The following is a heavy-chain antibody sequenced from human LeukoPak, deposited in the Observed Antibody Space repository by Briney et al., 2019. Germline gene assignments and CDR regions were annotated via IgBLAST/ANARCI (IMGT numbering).Heavy chain of an antibody. CDR3: ARGDSWLYDY. CDR2: INPNSGGT. J-gene: IGHJ4*02. D-gene: IGHD6-13*01. Sequence: ASVKVSCKASGYTFTSYGISWVRQAPGQGLEWMGWINPNSGGTNYAQKFQGRVTMTRDTSISTAYMELSRLRSDDTAVYYCARGDSWLYDYWGQGTLVTVSS. V-gene: IGHV1-2*02. CDR1: GYTFTSYG.